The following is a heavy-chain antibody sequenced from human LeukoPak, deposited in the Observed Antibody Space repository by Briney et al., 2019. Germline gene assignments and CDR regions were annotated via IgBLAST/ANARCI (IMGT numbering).Heavy chain of an antibody. CDR1: GFTFSDYY. CDR3: ATDRKNSSSVDP. Sequence: GGSLRLSCVASGFTFSDYYVNWIRQAPGKGLEWVSYISESGNIINYADFVEGRFTISRDNAKNSLYLQMNSLRAEDTAVYYCATDRKNSSSVDPWGQGTLVTVSS. D-gene: IGHD6-6*01. J-gene: IGHJ5*02. V-gene: IGHV3-11*01. CDR2: ISESGNII.